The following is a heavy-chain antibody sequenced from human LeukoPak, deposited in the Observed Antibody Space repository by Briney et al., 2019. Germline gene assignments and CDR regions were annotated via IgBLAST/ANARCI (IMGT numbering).Heavy chain of an antibody. J-gene: IGHJ5*02. Sequence: VASVTVSCKASGYTFTSYYMHWVRQAPGQGLEWMGWINPNSGGTNYAQKFQGRVTMTRDTSISTAYMELSRLRSDDTAVYYCARSPYDYVWGSFNWFDPWGQGTLVTVSS. V-gene: IGHV1-2*02. CDR1: GYTFTSYY. CDR3: ARSPYDYVWGSFNWFDP. D-gene: IGHD3-16*01. CDR2: INPNSGGT.